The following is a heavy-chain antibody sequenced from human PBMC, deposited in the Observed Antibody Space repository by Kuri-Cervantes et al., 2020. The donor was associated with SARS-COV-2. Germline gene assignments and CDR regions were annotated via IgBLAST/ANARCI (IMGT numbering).Heavy chain of an antibody. V-gene: IGHV3-21*01. CDR2: ISSSSSYI. CDR1: GFTFSSYS. CDR3: GRELLLYYHYMDV. J-gene: IGHJ6*03. Sequence: GESLKISCAASGFTFSSYSMNWVRQAPGKGLEWVSSISSSSSYIYYADSVKGRFTISRDNAKNSLYLQMNSLRAEDTAVYYCGRELLLYYHYMDVWGKGTTVTVSS. D-gene: IGHD2-21*01.